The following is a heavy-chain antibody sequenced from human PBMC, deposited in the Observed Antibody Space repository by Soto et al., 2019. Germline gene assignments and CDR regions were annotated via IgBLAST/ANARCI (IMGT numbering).Heavy chain of an antibody. V-gene: IGHV4-30-4*08. CDR1: GGSISSSSYY. CDR2: IFDSGTT. D-gene: IGHD7-27*01. J-gene: IGHJ1*01. Sequence: SETLSLTCTVSGGSISSSSYYWGWIRQPPGKGLEWIGHIFDSGTTYTNPSLRSQVAISLDTSKNHFSLTLSSVTAADTAVYFCARGPSGDKLHYWAQRSLVTVYS. CDR3: ARGPSGDKLHY.